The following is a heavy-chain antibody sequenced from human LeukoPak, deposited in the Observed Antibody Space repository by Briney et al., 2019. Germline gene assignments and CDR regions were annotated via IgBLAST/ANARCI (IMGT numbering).Heavy chain of an antibody. CDR2: IGTAGDT. J-gene: IGHJ6*02. D-gene: IGHD3-10*01. Sequence: GGSLRLSCAASGFTFSSYDMHWVRQATGKGLEWVSAIGTAGDTYYPGSVKGRFTISRENAKNSLYLQMNSLRAGDTAVYYCARALGRGDGGRGIGYYYGMDVWGQGTTVTVSS. CDR3: ARALGRGDGGRGIGYYYGMDV. V-gene: IGHV3-13*01. CDR1: GFTFSSYD.